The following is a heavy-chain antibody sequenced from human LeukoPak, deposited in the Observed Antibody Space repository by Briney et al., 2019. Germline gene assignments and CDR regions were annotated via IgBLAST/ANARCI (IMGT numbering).Heavy chain of an antibody. J-gene: IGHJ4*02. CDR1: GFTFGDYG. CDR2: ISWDGGST. CDR3: ARSSWDEYYFDY. D-gene: IGHD6-13*01. Sequence: GGSLRLSCAASGFTFGDYGMSWVRQAPGKGLEWVSLISWDGGSTYYADSVKGRFTISRDNSKNSLYLQMNTLRAEDTALYYCARSSWDEYYFDYWGQGTLVTVSS. V-gene: IGHV3-43D*03.